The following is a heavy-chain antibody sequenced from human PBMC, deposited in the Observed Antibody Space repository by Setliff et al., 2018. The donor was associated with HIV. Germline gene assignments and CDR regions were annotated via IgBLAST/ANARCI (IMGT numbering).Heavy chain of an antibody. CDR3: ARERPPMEGWGDYFDS. CDR1: GGSISSGSDY. CDR2: IHISGTT. J-gene: IGHJ4*02. Sequence: SETLSLTCTVSGGSISSGSDYWSWIRQPAGKGLEWIGQIHISGTTNYNPSLKSRVTISIDTSKHQFSLHLNSVTAADTAVYFCARERPPMEGWGDYFDSWGQGTLVTVSS. V-gene: IGHV4-61*10. D-gene: IGHD3-3*01.